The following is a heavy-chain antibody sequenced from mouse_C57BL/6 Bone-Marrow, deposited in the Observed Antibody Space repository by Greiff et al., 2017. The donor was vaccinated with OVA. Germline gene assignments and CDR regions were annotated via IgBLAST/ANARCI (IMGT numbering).Heavy chain of an antibody. CDR1: GFSLTSYG. V-gene: IGHV2-3*01. Sequence: VQGVESGPGLVAPSQSLSITCTVSGFSLTSYGVSWVRQPPGQGLEWLGVIWGDGSTNYHSAPISRLSIIKDNSKSQIFLKLNSLQTVDTTTNNCAELDGYYPWITYWGQETLVTVSA. D-gene: IGHD2-3*01. CDR3: AELDGYYPWITY. J-gene: IGHJ3*01. CDR2: IWGDGST.